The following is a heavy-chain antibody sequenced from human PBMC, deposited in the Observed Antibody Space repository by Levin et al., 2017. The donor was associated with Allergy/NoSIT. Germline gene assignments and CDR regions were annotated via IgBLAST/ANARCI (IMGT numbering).Heavy chain of an antibody. Sequence: GASVKVSCKASGGTSSTNGITWVRQAPGQGLEWMGEIVPFYGTTTYAQTFRGRVTITAHTSTSTVYMELSGLRSEDTAMYYCARDKRGIVGDSEAFDIWGQGTMVTVSS. D-gene: IGHD1-26*01. CDR1: GGTSSTNG. CDR2: IVPFYGTT. J-gene: IGHJ3*02. CDR3: ARDKRGIVGDSEAFDI. V-gene: IGHV1-69*06.